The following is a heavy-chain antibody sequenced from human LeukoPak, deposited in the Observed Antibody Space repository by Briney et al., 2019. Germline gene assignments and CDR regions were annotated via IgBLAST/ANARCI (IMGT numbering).Heavy chain of an antibody. D-gene: IGHD6-13*01. Sequence: GGSLRLSCAASGFTFSSYAMSWVRQAPWKGLEWVSAISGSGGSTYYADSVKGRFTISRDNSKNTPYLQMNSLRAEDTAVYYCAREAAAGDYFDYWGQGTLVTVSS. J-gene: IGHJ4*02. CDR2: ISGSGGST. CDR3: AREAAAGDYFDY. CDR1: GFTFSSYA. V-gene: IGHV3-23*01.